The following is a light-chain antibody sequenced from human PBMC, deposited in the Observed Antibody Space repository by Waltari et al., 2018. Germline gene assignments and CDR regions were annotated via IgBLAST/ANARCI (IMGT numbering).Light chain of an antibody. V-gene: IGLV2-23*02. Sequence: QSALTQPASVSGSPGQSITISCTGTSSDVGGYYYVSWYQQHPDKAPKLMIYDVDERPSGVSIRFSGSKSGNTASLTISGLQAEDEAHYYCCSFASSGTYVFGTGTEVTVL. CDR2: DVD. J-gene: IGLJ1*01. CDR3: CSFASSGTYV. CDR1: SSDVGGYYY.